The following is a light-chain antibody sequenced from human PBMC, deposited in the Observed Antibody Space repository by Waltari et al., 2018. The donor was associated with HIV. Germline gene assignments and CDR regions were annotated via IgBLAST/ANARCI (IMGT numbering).Light chain of an antibody. V-gene: IGLV1-51*02. J-gene: IGLJ3*02. Sequence: QSVLTQPPSVSAAPGQKVTISCSGSSSNIGNNYVSWYQQLPGTAPKLLIYENSKRPSGIPDLFSGAKSGTSATLGSTGLQTGDEADYYCGTWDSSLSAVVFGGGTKLTVL. CDR2: ENS. CDR1: SSNIGNNY. CDR3: GTWDSSLSAVV.